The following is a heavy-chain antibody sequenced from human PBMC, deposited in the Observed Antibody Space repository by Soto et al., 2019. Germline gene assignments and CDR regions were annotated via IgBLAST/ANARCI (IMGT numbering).Heavy chain of an antibody. CDR1: GFSFSRFG. Sequence: QVQLVESGGGVVQPGTSLRLSCAASGFSFSRFGMHWVRQAPGKGLEWVAIIWFDRSQQYYADSVKGRFTISRDISNNILYLQMNSLRAEDTAVYYCTRANTSPFDYWGQGTLVTVSS. CDR3: TRANTSPFDY. CDR2: IWFDRSQQ. V-gene: IGHV3-33*01. J-gene: IGHJ4*02.